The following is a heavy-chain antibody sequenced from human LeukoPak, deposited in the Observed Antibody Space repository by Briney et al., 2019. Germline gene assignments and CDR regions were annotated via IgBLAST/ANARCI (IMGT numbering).Heavy chain of an antibody. CDR3: AKGYDSSGLTLHY. CDR1: GFTFSSYG. CDR2: IRYDGSNK. J-gene: IGHJ4*02. Sequence: GGSLRLSCAASGFTFSSYGMHWVRQAPGKGLEWVAFIRYDGSNKYYADSGKGRFTISRDNSKNTLYLQMNSLRAEDTAVYYCAKGYDSSGLTLHYWGQGTLVTVSS. V-gene: IGHV3-30*02. D-gene: IGHD3-22*01.